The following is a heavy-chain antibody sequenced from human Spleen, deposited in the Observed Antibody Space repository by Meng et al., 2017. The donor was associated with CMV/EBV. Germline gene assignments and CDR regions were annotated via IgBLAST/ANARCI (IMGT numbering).Heavy chain of an antibody. CDR2: IWYDGKTK. J-gene: IGHJ3*02. Sequence: GESLKISCAASGFTFSNYGMHWVRQAQGKGLEWVAVIWYDGKTKYYADSVKGRFSISRDNSKYTLYLQMNSLRADDTAVYYCAKDDYRTPPPDAFDIWGQGTMVTVSS. V-gene: IGHV3-33*06. CDR3: AKDDYRTPPPDAFDI. CDR1: GFTFSNYG. D-gene: IGHD4/OR15-4a*01.